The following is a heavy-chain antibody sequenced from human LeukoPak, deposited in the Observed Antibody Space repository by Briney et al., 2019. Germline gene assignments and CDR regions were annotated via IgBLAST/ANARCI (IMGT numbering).Heavy chain of an antibody. CDR1: GGSLGGYY. J-gene: IGHJ4*02. Sequence: SETLSLTCAVYGGSLGGYYWSWIRQPPGKGLERIGDVNHSGSTNYSPSLKSRVTISLDTSKNQFSLDLSSVTAADTAVYYCARNSAYSTSSGINCWGQGTPVTVSS. CDR2: VNHSGST. D-gene: IGHD6-6*01. V-gene: IGHV4-34*01. CDR3: ARNSAYSTSSGINC.